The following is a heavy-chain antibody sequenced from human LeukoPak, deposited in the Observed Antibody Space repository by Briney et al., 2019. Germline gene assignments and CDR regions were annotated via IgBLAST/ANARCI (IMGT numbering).Heavy chain of an antibody. CDR1: GGSISSGGYY. CDR2: LYHSGST. J-gene: IGHJ3*02. V-gene: IGHV4-30-2*01. Sequence: PSETLTLTCTVSGGSISSGGYYWSWIRQPPGKGLEWIGYLYHSGSTYYNPSLKSRVTISVDRSKNQFSLKLSSVTAADTAVYYCARGGAYVDTGAAFDIWGQGTMVTVSS. D-gene: IGHD5-18*01. CDR3: ARGGAYVDTGAAFDI.